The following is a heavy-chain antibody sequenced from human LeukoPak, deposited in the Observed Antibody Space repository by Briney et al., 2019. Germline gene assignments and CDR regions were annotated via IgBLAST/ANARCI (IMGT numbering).Heavy chain of an antibody. CDR2: INPSGGST. D-gene: IGHD2-2*02. J-gene: IGHJ4*02. Sequence: ASVKVSRKASGYTFTIYYMHWVRQAPGQGLEWMGIINPSGGSTSYAQKFQGRVTMTRDTSTSTVYMELSSLRSEDTAVYYCARSEGCCSSTSCYIGYWGQGTLVTVSS. V-gene: IGHV1-46*03. CDR1: GYTFTIYY. CDR3: ARSEGCCSSTSCYIGY.